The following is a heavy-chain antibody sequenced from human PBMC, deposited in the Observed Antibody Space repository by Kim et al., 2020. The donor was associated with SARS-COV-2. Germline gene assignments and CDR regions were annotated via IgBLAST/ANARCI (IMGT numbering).Heavy chain of an antibody. CDR3: ARLVLRATDSSGRQWLLAFRGSYGMDV. CDR1: GGSISSSSYY. Sequence: SETLSLTCTVSGGSISSSSYYWGWIRQPPGKGLEWIGSIYYSGSTYYNPSLKSRVTISVDTSKNQFSLKLSSVTAADTAVYYCARLVLRATDSSGRQWLLAFRGSYGMDVWGQGTTVTVSS. D-gene: IGHD3-22*01. CDR2: IYYSGST. V-gene: IGHV4-39*01. J-gene: IGHJ6*02.